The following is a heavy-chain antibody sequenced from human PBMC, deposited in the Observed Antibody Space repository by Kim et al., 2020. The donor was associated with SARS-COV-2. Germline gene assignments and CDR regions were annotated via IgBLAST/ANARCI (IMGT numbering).Heavy chain of an antibody. V-gene: IGHV3-23*01. Sequence: GGSLRLSCEASGFNFSSYAMSWVRQAPGKGLEWVSGISGGGSSKYDADSVKGRFTISRDNSKNTLYQQMNSLRAEATAVYYCAKAISGSYGLFDYWGQGSLVTVSS. D-gene: IGHD1-26*01. J-gene: IGHJ4*02. CDR3: AKAISGSYGLFDY. CDR1: GFNFSSYA. CDR2: ISGGGSSK.